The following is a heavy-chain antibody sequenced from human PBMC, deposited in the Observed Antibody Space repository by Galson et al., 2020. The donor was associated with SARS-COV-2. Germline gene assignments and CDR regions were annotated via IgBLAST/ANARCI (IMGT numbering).Heavy chain of an antibody. CDR3: TSGYCSSSTCYPEFDP. D-gene: IGHD2-2*01. Sequence: GGSLRLSCAAYGFTFSGSAIHWVRQASGKGLEWVGRIKSQANSYATAYAASVKGRFTMSRDDSKNTAYLQMNSLKTEDTALYYCTSGYCSSSTCYPEFDPCGQGTLVTVSS. V-gene: IGHV3-73*01. J-gene: IGHJ5*02. CDR2: IKSQANSYAT. CDR1: GFTFSGSA.